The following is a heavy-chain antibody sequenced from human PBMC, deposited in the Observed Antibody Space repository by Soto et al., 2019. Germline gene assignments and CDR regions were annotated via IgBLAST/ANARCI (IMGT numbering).Heavy chain of an antibody. D-gene: IGHD3-3*01. CDR2: IYPSDSQT. CDR1: GYSFSNWW. J-gene: IGHJ4*02. V-gene: IGHV5-51*01. CDR3: ARGGVSTRTFDY. Sequence: GESLKISCKGSGYSFSNWWIAWVRQVPGKGLEYMGIIYPSDSQTRYSPSFQGQVTISADKSISTAFLQWSSLRASDTAMYYCARGGVSTRTFDYWGQGTPVTVSS.